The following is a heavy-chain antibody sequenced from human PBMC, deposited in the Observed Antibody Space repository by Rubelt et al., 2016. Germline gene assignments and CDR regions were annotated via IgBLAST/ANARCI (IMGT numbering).Heavy chain of an antibody. CDR1: GYTFTSYA. CDR3: ARDSSSSRYYYGMDV. V-gene: IGHV1-3*01. D-gene: IGHD2-2*01. CDR2: INAGNGNT. J-gene: IGHJ6*02. Sequence: QVQLVQSGAEVKKPGASVKVSCKASGYTFTSYAMHWVRQAPGQRLEWMGWINAGNGNTKYSQKFQGRVTITRDTSASTAYMELSGRRSEDTAVYYCARDSSSSRYYYGMDVWGQGTTVTVSS.